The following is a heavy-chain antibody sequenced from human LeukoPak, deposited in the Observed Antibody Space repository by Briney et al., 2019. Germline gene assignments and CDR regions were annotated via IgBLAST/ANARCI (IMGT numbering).Heavy chain of an antibody. V-gene: IGHV1-2*02. J-gene: IGHJ4*02. CDR2: INPNSGGT. D-gene: IGHD5-18*01. CDR3: ARGRWIRIDY. CDR1: GYTFTGYY. Sequence: ASVTVSCKASGYTFTGYYMHWVRQAPGRGLEWMGWINPNSGGTNYAQTFQGRVTMTRDTSISTAYMELSRLRSDDTAVYYCARGRWIRIDYWGQGTLVTVSS.